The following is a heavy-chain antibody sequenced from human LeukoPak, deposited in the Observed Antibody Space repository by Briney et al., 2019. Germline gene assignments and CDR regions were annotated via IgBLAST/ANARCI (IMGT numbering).Heavy chain of an antibody. J-gene: IGHJ4*02. CDR2: ISAGGRTT. Sequence: SGGSLRLSCAASGFTFSSYAMSWVRQAPWKGLEWVSYISAGGRTTFYADSVTGRFTISRDNAKNSLYLQMSSLRVEGTAVYYCASWAGNTQSDSWSGPFDYWGQGSLVTVSS. CDR3: ASWAGNTQSDSWSGPFDY. CDR1: GFTFSSYA. D-gene: IGHD3-3*01. V-gene: IGHV3-48*04.